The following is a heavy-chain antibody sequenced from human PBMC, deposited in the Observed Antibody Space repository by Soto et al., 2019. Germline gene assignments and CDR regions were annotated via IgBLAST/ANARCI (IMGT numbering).Heavy chain of an antibody. J-gene: IGHJ5*02. D-gene: IGHD2-2*02. CDR2: INPNSGGT. V-gene: IGHV1-2*04. CDR3: SRGGLGYCSSTSCYNWFDP. Sequence: ASVKVSCKASGYTFTGYYMHWVRQAPGQGLEWMGWINPNSGGTNYAQKFQGWVTMTRDTSISTAYMELSRLRSDDTAVYYCSRGGLGYCSSTSCYNWFDPWGQGTLVTVAS. CDR1: GYTFTGYY.